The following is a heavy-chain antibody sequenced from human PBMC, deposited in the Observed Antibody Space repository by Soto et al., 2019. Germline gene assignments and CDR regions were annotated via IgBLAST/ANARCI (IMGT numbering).Heavy chain of an antibody. V-gene: IGHV3-48*03. Sequence: GGSLRLSCAASGFTFSSYEMNWVRQAPGKGLEWISYISSGGTTMYYADSVKGRFTISRDNAKNSLYLQMNSLRAEDTALYYCATFGGATIGYHYHGMDVWGQGASVTV. D-gene: IGHD5-12*01. CDR3: ATFGGATIGYHYHGMDV. J-gene: IGHJ6*02. CDR1: GFTFSSYE. CDR2: ISSGGTTM.